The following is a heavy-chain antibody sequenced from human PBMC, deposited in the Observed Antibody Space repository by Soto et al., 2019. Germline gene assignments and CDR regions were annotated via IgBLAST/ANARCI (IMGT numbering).Heavy chain of an antibody. Sequence: QVQLVQSGPDLKRPGASMKVSCKASGYTFTSYGISWVRQAPGQGLEWMAWISPLKGRTHYSQKAQGRVTLSTDTSSNPAYMEMTTLRVDDTAVYYCAMDYGDRPEYFKHWGQGTLVTVS. CDR1: GYTFTSYG. CDR2: ISPLKGRT. V-gene: IGHV1-18*04. D-gene: IGHD4-17*01. J-gene: IGHJ1*01. CDR3: AMDYGDRPEYFKH.